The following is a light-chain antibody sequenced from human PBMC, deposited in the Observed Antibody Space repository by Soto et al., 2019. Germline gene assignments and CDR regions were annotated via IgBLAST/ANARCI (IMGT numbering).Light chain of an antibody. Sequence: QSALTQPPSASGSPGQSVTISCTGTSSDVGGYNYVSWYQQHPGKPPKLMIYEVSKRPSGVPDRFSGSKSGNTASLTISGLQAEDETDYYCFSYKSSGTYVFGTGTKVTVL. J-gene: IGLJ1*01. V-gene: IGLV2-8*01. CDR2: EVS. CDR1: SSDVGGYNY. CDR3: FSYKSSGTYV.